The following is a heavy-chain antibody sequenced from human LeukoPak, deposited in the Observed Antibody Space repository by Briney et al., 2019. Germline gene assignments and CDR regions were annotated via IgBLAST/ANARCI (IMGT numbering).Heavy chain of an antibody. CDR3: AREARGSGRDFDY. CDR2: IGTRSNPI. Sequence: GGSLRLSCAASGFSFSDFYMSWIRQAPGMGLEWISYIGTRSNPIYYADSVKGRFTISGDDAKNSLYLQMNSLRDEDTAVYFCAREARGSGRDFDYWGQGILVTVSS. J-gene: IGHJ4*02. D-gene: IGHD1-26*01. CDR1: GFSFSDFY. V-gene: IGHV3-11*01.